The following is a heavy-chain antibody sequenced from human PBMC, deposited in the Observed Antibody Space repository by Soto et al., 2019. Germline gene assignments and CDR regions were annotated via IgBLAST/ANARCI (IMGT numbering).Heavy chain of an antibody. CDR1: GGSISSGGYY. CDR2: IYYSGST. Sequence: QVQLQESGPGLVKPSQTLSLTCTVSGGSISSGGYYWSWIRQHPGKGLEWIGYIYYSGSTFYNPSLRSRIAISVDTSKNQFSLRLSSVTAADTAVYYCARVGGSGTYCGFDYWGQGTLVSVSS. D-gene: IGHD3-10*01. J-gene: IGHJ4*02. CDR3: ARVGGSGTYCGFDY. V-gene: IGHV4-31*03.